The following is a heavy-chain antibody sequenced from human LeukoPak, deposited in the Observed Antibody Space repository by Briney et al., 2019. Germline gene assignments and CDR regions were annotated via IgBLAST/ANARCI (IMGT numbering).Heavy chain of an antibody. CDR2: INAGNGNT. D-gene: IGHD1-26*01. J-gene: IGHJ3*02. Sequence: ASVKVSCKASGYTFTSYGISWVRQAPGQRLEWMGWINAGNGNTKYSQKFQGRVTTTRDTSASTAYMELSSLRSEDTAVYYCARDGRRWQANNAFDIWGQGTMVTVSS. V-gene: IGHV1-3*01. CDR1: GYTFTSYG. CDR3: ARDGRRWQANNAFDI.